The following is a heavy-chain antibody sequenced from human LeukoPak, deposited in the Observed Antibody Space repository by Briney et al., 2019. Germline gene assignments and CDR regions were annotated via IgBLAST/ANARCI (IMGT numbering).Heavy chain of an antibody. CDR1: GFSFSSYA. CDR3: AKGRTVLNDALDV. V-gene: IGHV3-23*01. D-gene: IGHD4-11*01. CDR2: ISGSGGTT. J-gene: IGHJ3*01. Sequence: GGSLRLSCAASGFSFSSYAISWVRQAPGQGLEWVSVISGSGGTTFYADPVKGRFTISRDNSKNTLYLAMNYLRGGDTAIYYCAKGRTVLNDALDVWGQGTMVTVSS.